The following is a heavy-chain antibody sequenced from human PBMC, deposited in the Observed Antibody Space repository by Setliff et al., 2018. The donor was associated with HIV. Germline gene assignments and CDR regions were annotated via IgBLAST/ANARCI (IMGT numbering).Heavy chain of an antibody. V-gene: IGHV1-3*01. CDR1: GYTFTSYY. CDR3: ARDEENYYDSGGAFDI. Sequence: GASVKVSCKASGYTFTSYYIHWVRQAPGQRLEWMGWINAGNANRKYSQKFQGRVTITRDTSANTAYMELSSLRSEDTAVYYCARDEENYYDSGGAFDIWGQGTTVTVSS. J-gene: IGHJ3*02. CDR2: INAGNANR. D-gene: IGHD3-10*01.